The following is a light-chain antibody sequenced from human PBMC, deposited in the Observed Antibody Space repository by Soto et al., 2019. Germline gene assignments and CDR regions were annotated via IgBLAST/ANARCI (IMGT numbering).Light chain of an antibody. CDR1: QTVLFSSNSKNY. Sequence: DIVMTQSPDSLAVSLGERATIYCNSIQTVLFSSNSKNYLAWYQQKPGQPPKLLIYWASTRKSGVPDRFSGSGSGTDFTLTISSLQAEDVAVYHCHQYYTTPWTFGRGTKVDIK. CDR2: WAS. J-gene: IGKJ1*01. V-gene: IGKV4-1*01. CDR3: HQYYTTPWT.